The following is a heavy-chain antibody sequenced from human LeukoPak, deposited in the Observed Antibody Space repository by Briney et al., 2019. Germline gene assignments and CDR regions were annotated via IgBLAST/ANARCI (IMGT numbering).Heavy chain of an antibody. D-gene: IGHD5-24*01. Sequence: PSETLSLTCTVSGGSISSYYWSWIRQPPGKGLEWIGYIYYSGSTNYNPPLKSRVTMSVDTSKNQFSLKLSSVTAANTAVYYCARDLRPRDGYNLGGNWFDPWGQGTLVTVSS. CDR2: IYYSGST. V-gene: IGHV4-59*12. J-gene: IGHJ5*02. CDR3: ARDLRPRDGYNLGGNWFDP. CDR1: GGSISSYY.